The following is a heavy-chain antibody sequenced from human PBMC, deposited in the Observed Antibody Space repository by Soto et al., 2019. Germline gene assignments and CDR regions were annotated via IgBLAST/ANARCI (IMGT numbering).Heavy chain of an antibody. D-gene: IGHD1-7*01. Sequence: SVKVSCKASGGTFSSYAISWVRQAPGQGLEWMGGIIPIFGTANYAQKFQGRVTITADESTSTAYMELSSLRSADTAAYYCARGGELRGVSWFDPWGQGTLVTVSS. CDR2: IIPIFGTA. V-gene: IGHV1-69*13. J-gene: IGHJ5*02. CDR3: ARGGELRGVSWFDP. CDR1: GGTFSSYA.